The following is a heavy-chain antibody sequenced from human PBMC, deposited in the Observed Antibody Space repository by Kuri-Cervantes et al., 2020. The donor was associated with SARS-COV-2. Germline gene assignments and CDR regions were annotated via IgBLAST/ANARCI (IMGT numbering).Heavy chain of an antibody. D-gene: IGHD3-3*01. CDR1: GSFIGYY. CDR3: ASLKGVVIAIFGMDV. CDR2: IYYSGST. Sequence: SETLSLTCAVSGSFIGYYWGWIRQPPGKGLEWIGSIYYSGSTYYNPSLKSRVTISVDTSKNQFSLKLSSVTAADTAVYYCASLKGVVIAIFGMDVWGQGTTVTVPS. V-gene: IGHV4-38-2*01. J-gene: IGHJ6*02.